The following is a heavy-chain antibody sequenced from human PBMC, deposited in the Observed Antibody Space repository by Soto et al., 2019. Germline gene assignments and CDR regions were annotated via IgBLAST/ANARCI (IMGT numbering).Heavy chain of an antibody. D-gene: IGHD5-12*01. V-gene: IGHV3-30-3*01. CDR2: ISYDGSNK. Sequence: GGSLRLSCAASGFTFNSYAMHWVRQAPGKGLEWVAVISYDGSNKYYADSVKGRFTISRDNSKNTLYLQMNSLRAEDTAVYYCAREADIVATIGAFDIWGQGTMVTVSS. CDR3: AREADIVATIGAFDI. CDR1: GFTFNSYA. J-gene: IGHJ3*02.